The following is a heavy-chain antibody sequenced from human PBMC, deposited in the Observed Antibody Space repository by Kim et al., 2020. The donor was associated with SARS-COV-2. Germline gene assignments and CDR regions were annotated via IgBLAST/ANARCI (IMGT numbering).Heavy chain of an antibody. D-gene: IGHD6-19*01. CDR2: INHSVST. Sequence: SETLSLTCAVYGGSFSGYYWSWIRQPPGKGLAWIGEINHSVSTNYKPSLKSRVTISVDTSKNQFSLKLSSVTAADTAVYYCARDRYSTGWYPKYTYGMDVLGQGTTVTVSS. CDR1: GGSFSGYY. CDR3: ARDRYSTGWYPKYTYGMDV. J-gene: IGHJ6*02. V-gene: IGHV4-34*01.